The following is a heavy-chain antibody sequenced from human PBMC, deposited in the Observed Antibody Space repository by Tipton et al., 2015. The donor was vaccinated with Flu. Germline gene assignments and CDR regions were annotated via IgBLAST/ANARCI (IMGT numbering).Heavy chain of an antibody. V-gene: IGHV1-2*06. CDR3: ARGPTYYSDRVGYYGMDV. CDR2: INPNTGGT. CDR1: GYTFTGSF. J-gene: IGHJ6*02. Sequence: QLVQSGAEVEKPGASVKVSCKASGYTFTGSFIHWVRQAPGQGLEWMGRINPNTGGTSSAQKFQGRVTMTSDTSVSTAYMELSRLRSDDSAVFYCARGPTYYSDRVGYYGMDVWGQGATVTGSS. D-gene: IGHD3-22*01.